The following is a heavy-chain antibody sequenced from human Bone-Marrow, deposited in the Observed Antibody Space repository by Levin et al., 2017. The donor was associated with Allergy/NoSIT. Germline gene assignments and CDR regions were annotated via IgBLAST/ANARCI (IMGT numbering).Heavy chain of an antibody. CDR1: GFTVSSNY. D-gene: IGHD1-26*01. CDR3: ARVHSRGARYPYYYYYMDV. V-gene: IGHV3-53*01. J-gene: IGHJ6*03. CDR2: IYSGGST. Sequence: GESLKISCAASGFTVSSNYMSWVRQAPGKGLEWVSVIYSGGSTYYADSVKGRFTISRDNSKNTLYLQMNSLRAEDTAVYYCARVHSRGARYPYYYYYMDVWGKGTTVTVSS.